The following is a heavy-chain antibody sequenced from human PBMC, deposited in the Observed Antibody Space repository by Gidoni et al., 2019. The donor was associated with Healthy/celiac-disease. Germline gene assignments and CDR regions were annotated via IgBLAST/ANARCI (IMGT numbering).Heavy chain of an antibody. J-gene: IGHJ4*02. CDR2: IYYLGST. V-gene: IGHV4-31*03. D-gene: IGHD3-16*01. CDR3: ARGRLTEVDY. CDR1: VGSISSGGSY. Sequence: QVQLQDSRPGLVNPSQTLSLTCTVSVGSISSGGSYCSWIRQHPGKGLEWIGYIYYLGSTYYNPALKSRVTISVDTSKNQFSLKLSSVTAADTAVYYCARGRLTEVDYWGQGTLVTVSS.